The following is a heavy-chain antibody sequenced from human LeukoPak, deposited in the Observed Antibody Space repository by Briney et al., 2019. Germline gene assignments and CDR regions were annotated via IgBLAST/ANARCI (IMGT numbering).Heavy chain of an antibody. CDR1: GFTFSDYY. J-gene: IGHJ6*03. Sequence: GGSLRLSCAAAGFTFSDYYMSWIRQAPGKGLEWVSYISSSGSTIYYADSVKGRFTISRDNAKNSLYLQMNSLGAENTAVYYCARGRYYYYYMDVWGKGTTVTVSS. CDR3: ARGRYYYYYMDV. V-gene: IGHV3-11*01. CDR2: ISSSGSTI.